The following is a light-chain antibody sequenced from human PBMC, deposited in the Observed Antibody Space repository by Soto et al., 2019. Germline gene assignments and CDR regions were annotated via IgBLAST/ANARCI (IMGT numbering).Light chain of an antibody. CDR2: EVS. CDR1: SSDVGSYNL. CDR3: CSYAGGSTFWV. J-gene: IGLJ3*02. Sequence: QSALTQPASVSGSPGQSITISCTATSSDVGSYNLVSWYQQYPGKAPKLIIYEVSKRPSGVSNRFSGSTSGNTASLTISGLRAEDEADYYCCSYAGGSTFWVFGGGTKLTV. V-gene: IGLV2-23*02.